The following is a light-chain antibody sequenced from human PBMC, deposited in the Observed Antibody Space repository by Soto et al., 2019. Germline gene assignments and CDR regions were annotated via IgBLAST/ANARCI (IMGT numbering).Light chain of an antibody. CDR1: SSDVGSYNY. CDR3: SSYTRSSTL. CDR2: EVS. V-gene: IGLV2-14*01. Sequence: QSALTQPASVSGSPGQSITISCTGTSSDVGSYNYVSWYQQHPGKAPKLMIYEVSDRPSGISSRFSGSKSGNTASLTISGLQTQDQDASYCSSYTRSSTLFGTGTKVTV. J-gene: IGLJ1*01.